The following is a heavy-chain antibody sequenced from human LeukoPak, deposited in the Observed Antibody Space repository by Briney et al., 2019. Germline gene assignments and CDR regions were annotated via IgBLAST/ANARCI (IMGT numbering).Heavy chain of an antibody. CDR3: ARHVPQYYYYGSGSYYNSFDY. CDR2: IYHSGST. Sequence: PSETLSLTCTVSGYSISSGYYWGWIRQPPGKGLEWIGSIYHSGSTYYNPSLKSRVTISVDTSKNQFSLKLSSVTAADTAVYYCARHVPQYYYYGSGSYYNSFDYWGQGTLVTVSS. CDR1: GYSISSGYY. D-gene: IGHD3-10*01. J-gene: IGHJ4*02. V-gene: IGHV4-38-2*02.